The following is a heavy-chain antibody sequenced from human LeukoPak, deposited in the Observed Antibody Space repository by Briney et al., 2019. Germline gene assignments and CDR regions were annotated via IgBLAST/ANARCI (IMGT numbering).Heavy chain of an antibody. CDR3: ARAHGGAPYYFDY. CDR2: IIPILGIA. J-gene: IGHJ4*02. CDR1: GGTFSSYA. Sequence: SVKVSCKASGGTFSSYAISWVRQAPGQGLEWMGRIIPILGIANYAQKFQGRVTITADKSTSTAYMELSSLRSEDTAVYYCARAHGGAPYYFDYWGQGTLVTVSS. V-gene: IGHV1-69*04. D-gene: IGHD1-26*01.